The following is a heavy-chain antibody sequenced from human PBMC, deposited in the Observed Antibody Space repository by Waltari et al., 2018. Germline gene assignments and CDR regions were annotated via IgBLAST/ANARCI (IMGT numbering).Heavy chain of an antibody. J-gene: IGHJ4*02. CDR1: GGSISSSSYY. D-gene: IGHD5-18*01. V-gene: IGHV4-39*01. CDR3: ARRQWIQLWLTFDY. Sequence: QLQLQESGPGLVKPSETLSLTCTVSGGSISSSSYYWVWIRQPPGKGLEWIGSIYYSGSTYYNPSLKSRVTISVDTSKNQFSLKLSSVTAADTAVYYCARRQWIQLWLTFDYWGQGTLVTVSS. CDR2: IYYSGST.